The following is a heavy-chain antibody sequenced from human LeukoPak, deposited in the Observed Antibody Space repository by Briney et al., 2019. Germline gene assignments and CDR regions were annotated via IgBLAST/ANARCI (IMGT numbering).Heavy chain of an antibody. CDR2: LYVGRNT. D-gene: IGHD3-22*01. J-gene: IGHJ4*02. V-gene: IGHV4-4*07. Sequence: KASETLSLTCTGSGGSISNYYWAWIRQPAGQGLEWIGRLYVGRNTDHNPSLKSRVTMSVDSSKNQFSLRLRSVTAADTAVYYCAREHKDYDGDGYYYDNWGQGTLVTVSS. CDR3: AREHKDYDGDGYYYDN. CDR1: GGSISNYY.